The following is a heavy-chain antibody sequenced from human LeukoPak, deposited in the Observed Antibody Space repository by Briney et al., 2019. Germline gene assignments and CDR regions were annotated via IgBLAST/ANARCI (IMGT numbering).Heavy chain of an antibody. CDR3: ARAYCSSTSCYPYYYYYGMDV. J-gene: IGHJ6*02. CDR1: GFTFSSYS. D-gene: IGHD2-2*01. Sequence: PGGSLRLSCAASGFTFSSYSMNWFGRAPGRGLEGFPSISVVVGYIYYADSVKGRFTISRDNAKNSLYLQMNSLRAEDTAVYYCARAYCSSTSCYPYYYYYGMDVWGQGTTVTVSS. CDR2: ISVVVGYI. V-gene: IGHV3-21*01.